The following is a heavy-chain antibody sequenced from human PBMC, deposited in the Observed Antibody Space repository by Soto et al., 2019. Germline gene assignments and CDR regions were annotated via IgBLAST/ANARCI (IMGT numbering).Heavy chain of an antibody. CDR3: ANGRSEYTYAYPELDC. Sequence: GGSLRLSCAAPGFTFSSYGMHWVRQAPGKGLEWVAAISSDGSNEYYADSVKGRFTISRDNSKNTLYLQMSSLRAEDTAVYYCANGRSEYTYAYPELDCWDQGTVVTVFS. CDR2: ISSDGSNE. J-gene: IGHJ4*02. CDR1: GFTFSSYG. D-gene: IGHD5-18*01. V-gene: IGHV3-30*18.